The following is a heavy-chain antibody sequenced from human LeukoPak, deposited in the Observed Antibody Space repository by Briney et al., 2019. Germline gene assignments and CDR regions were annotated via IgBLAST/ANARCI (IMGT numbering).Heavy chain of an antibody. Sequence: ASVKVSCKASRGTFSSYDISWVRQAPGQGLEWMGGITPMFGTANHAQKFQGRVTITAVESMSTVYMELSSLRFEDTAVYYCARGWLAEATVVTPYNYWGQGTLFTVSS. J-gene: IGHJ4*02. D-gene: IGHD4-23*01. CDR1: RGTFSSYD. CDR2: ITPMFGTA. CDR3: ARGWLAEATVVTPYNY. V-gene: IGHV1-69*13.